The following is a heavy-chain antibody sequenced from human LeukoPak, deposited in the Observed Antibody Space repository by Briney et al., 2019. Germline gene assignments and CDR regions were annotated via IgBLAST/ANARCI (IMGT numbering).Heavy chain of an antibody. CDR2: ISSSGSTI. Sequence: GGSLRLSCAASGFSFSSYAMNWVRQAPGKGLEWVSYISSSGSTIYYADSVKGRFTISRDNSKNTLYLQMNSLRAEDTAVYYCAKEGYDSSGPFDYWGQGTLVTVSS. V-gene: IGHV3-48*01. D-gene: IGHD3-22*01. CDR1: GFSFSSYA. J-gene: IGHJ4*02. CDR3: AKEGYDSSGPFDY.